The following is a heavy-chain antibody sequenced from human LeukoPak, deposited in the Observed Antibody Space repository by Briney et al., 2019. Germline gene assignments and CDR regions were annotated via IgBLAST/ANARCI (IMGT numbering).Heavy chain of an antibody. Sequence: SQTLSLTCAISGDSVSINSAAWNWIRQSPSRGLEWPGRTYQRSKWYNDYAVSVKSRITINPDISKNQFSLQLNSVTPEDTAVYYCARSPSPYSSGWYFDYWGQGTLVTVSS. D-gene: IGHD6-19*01. CDR1: GDSVSINSAA. CDR2: TYQRSKWYN. CDR3: ARSPSPYSSGWYFDY. V-gene: IGHV6-1*01. J-gene: IGHJ4*02.